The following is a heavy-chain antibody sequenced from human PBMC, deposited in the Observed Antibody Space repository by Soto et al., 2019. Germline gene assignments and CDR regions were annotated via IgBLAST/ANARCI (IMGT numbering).Heavy chain of an antibody. V-gene: IGHV5-51*01. J-gene: IGHJ4*02. CDR1: GYSFTSYW. D-gene: IGHD4-4*01. Sequence: PGESLKISCKGTGYSFTSYWIGWVRQMPGKGLEWMGLIYPGDSDTRYSPTFQGQVTISADKSINTAYLQWSSLKASDTGLYYCARRGVTSSYGKYYFDYWGQGSLVTVSS. CDR3: ARRGVTSSYGKYYFDY. CDR2: IYPGDSDT.